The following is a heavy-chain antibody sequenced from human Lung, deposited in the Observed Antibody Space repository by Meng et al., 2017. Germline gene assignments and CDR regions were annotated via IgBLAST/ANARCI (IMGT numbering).Heavy chain of an antibody. CDR2: ITYHGDNT. CDR3: AKDRNKRFFDWLRLLDY. CDR1: GFTFNTNA. Sequence: GGSLRLSCAASGFTFNTNAMNWVRQAPGRELEWVSGITYHGDNTSYADSEKDRFTISRDNSKNTLYLQMHSLRADDTAMYYCAKDRNKRFFDWLRLLDYWGQGTLVTVSS. D-gene: IGHD3-9*01. V-gene: IGHV3-23*01. J-gene: IGHJ4*02.